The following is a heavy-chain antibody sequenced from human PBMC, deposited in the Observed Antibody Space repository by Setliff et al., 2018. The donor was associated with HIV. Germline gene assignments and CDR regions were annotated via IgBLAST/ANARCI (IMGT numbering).Heavy chain of an antibody. CDR2: IYYSGST. Sequence: NPSETLSLTCTVSGGSISSSSYYWGWIRQPPGKGLEWIGSIYYSGSTYYNPSLKSRVTISVDTSKNQFSLKLSSVTAADTAVYYCARHAARLGQVDYWGQGTLVTVSS. CDR1: GGSISSSSYY. V-gene: IGHV4-39*01. D-gene: IGHD7-27*01. J-gene: IGHJ4*02. CDR3: ARHAARLGQVDY.